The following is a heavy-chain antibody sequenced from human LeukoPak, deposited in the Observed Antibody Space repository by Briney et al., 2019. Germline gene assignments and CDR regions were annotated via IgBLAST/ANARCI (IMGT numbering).Heavy chain of an antibody. Sequence: GASVKVSCKASGYTFTSYYMHWVRQAPGQGLEWMGIINPSGGSTSYAQKFQGRVTMTRDTSTSTVYMELSSLRSEDTAVYYCARGNYYYDSSGYYFRAYYFDYWGQGTLVTVSS. CDR1: GYTFTSYY. CDR2: INPSGGST. V-gene: IGHV1-46*01. J-gene: IGHJ4*02. D-gene: IGHD3-22*01. CDR3: ARGNYYYDSSGYYFRAYYFDY.